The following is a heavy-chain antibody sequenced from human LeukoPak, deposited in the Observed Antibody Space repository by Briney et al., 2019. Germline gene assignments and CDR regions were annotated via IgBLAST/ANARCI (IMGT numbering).Heavy chain of an antibody. CDR1: GFTVSSHH. V-gene: IGHV3-53*01. D-gene: IGHD6-13*01. CDR3: AKATYSSNWNLYFDS. CDR2: IYNGYNT. J-gene: IGHJ4*02. Sequence: GGSLRLSCAASGFTVSSHHMSWVRQAPGKGLEWVSVIYNGYNTNYADSVKGRFTIYRDNSKNTLFLHMNSLRAEDTAVYYCAKATYSSNWNLYFDSWGQGTLVTVSS.